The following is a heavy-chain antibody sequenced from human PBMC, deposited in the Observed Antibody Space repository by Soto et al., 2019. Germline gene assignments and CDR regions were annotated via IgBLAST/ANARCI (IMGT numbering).Heavy chain of an antibody. J-gene: IGHJ4*02. CDR2: ISGGGGNT. CDR1: GXTFSSYA. Sequence: LRLSFAASGXTFSSYAVSWVRQAPGKGLEWVSVISGGGGNTYNADSVKGRFTISRDNSKNTLYLQMNSLRAEDTAVYYCAKVQNFGYYYDSSGYSFDYWGQGTLVTVSS. CDR3: AKVQNFGYYYDSSGYSFDY. D-gene: IGHD3-22*01. V-gene: IGHV3-23*01.